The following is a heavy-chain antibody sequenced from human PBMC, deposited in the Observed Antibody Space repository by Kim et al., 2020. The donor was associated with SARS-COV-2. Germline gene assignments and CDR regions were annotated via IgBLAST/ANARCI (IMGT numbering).Heavy chain of an antibody. CDR1: GYTFTSYY. D-gene: IGHD2-15*01. V-gene: IGHV1-46*01. Sequence: ASVKVSCKASGYTFTSYYMHWVRQAPGQGLEWMGIINPSGDSTSYAQKFQGRVTMTRDTSTSTVYMELSSLRSEDTAVYYCARDAEGYCSGGSCYLFDYWGQGTLVTVSS. CDR3: ARDAEGYCSGGSCYLFDY. CDR2: INPSGDST. J-gene: IGHJ4*02.